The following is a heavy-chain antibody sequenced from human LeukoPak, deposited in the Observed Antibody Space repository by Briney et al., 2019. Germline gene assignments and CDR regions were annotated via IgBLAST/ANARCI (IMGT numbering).Heavy chain of an antibody. CDR3: ARDRVRVDYYGSGSYYQSKFDY. V-gene: IGHV4-39*07. J-gene: IGHJ4*02. D-gene: IGHD3-10*01. CDR1: GGSISSSSYY. CDR2: IYYSGST. Sequence: SETLSLTCTVSGGSISSSSYYWGWIRQPPGKGLEWIGSIYYSGSTYYNPSLKSRVTISVDTSKNQFSLKLSSVTAADTAVYYCARDRVRVDYYGSGSYYQSKFDYWGQGTLVTVSS.